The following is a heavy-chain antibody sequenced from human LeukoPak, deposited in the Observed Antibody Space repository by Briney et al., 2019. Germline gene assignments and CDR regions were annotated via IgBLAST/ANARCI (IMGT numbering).Heavy chain of an antibody. CDR3: TRGYDVLTGLSYFDY. V-gene: IGHV3-49*03. CDR1: GFTFGDYA. Sequence: PGRSLRLSCTASGFTFGDYAMSWFRPAPGNGLEWVGFIRCKPYGWTTEYAASVKGRFTISRADSKTIAYLQRSSLKTEDTAVYYCTRGYDVLTGLSYFDYWGQGALVTVSS. J-gene: IGHJ4*02. D-gene: IGHD3-9*01. CDR2: IRCKPYGWTT.